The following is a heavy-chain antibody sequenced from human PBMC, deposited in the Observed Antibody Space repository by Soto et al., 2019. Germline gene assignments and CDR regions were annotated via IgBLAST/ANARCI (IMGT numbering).Heavy chain of an antibody. D-gene: IGHD3-10*01. CDR1: CGSVSSGSYY. CDR2: IYYSGST. Sequence: SETLSLTCTVSCGSVSSGSYYWSWIRQPPGKGLEWIGYIYYSGSTNYNPSLKSRVTISVDTSKNQFSLKLSSVTAADTAVYYCARDRGKGMDVWGQGTTVTVSS. CDR3: ARDRGKGMDV. J-gene: IGHJ6*02. V-gene: IGHV4-61*01.